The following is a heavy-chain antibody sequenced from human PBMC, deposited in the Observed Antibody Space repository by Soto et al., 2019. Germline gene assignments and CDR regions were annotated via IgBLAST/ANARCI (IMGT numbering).Heavy chain of an antibody. CDR3: AKGGAIVAAGTRVYLYNAMDF. D-gene: IGHD1-26*01. V-gene: IGHV1-2*02. J-gene: IGHJ6*02. CDR1: GYTFTGYY. CDR2: INPNSGDT. Sequence: QVQLVQSGTEVKRPGDSVKVSCKASGYTFTGYYVHWVRQAPGQGLEWMGWINPNSGDTYLAQRFQGRVTMNRDTSIGTAYMELRGLTSDDTAEYYCAKGGAIVAAGTRVYLYNAMDFWGQGTTVTVSS.